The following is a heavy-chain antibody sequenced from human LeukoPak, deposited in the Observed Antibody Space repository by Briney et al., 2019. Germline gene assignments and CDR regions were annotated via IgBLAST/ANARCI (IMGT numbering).Heavy chain of an antibody. V-gene: IGHV3-33*01. J-gene: IGHJ4*02. CDR2: IWYDGSNK. CDR3: ARDSDTAMGDY. Sequence: PGRSLRLSCAASGFTFSSYGMHWVRQAPGKGLEWVAVIWYDGSNKYYADSVKGRFTISRDNSKNTLYLQMNSLRAEDTAVYYCARDSDTAMGDYWGQETLVTVSS. CDR1: GFTFSSYG. D-gene: IGHD5-18*01.